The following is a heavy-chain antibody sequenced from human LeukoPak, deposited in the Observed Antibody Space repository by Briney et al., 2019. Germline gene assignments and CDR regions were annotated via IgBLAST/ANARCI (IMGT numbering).Heavy chain of an antibody. CDR1: GGSISSYY. CDR3: ARENGYKYDY. D-gene: IGHD5-24*01. V-gene: IGHV4-59*01. Sequence: SETLSLTCTVSGGSISSYYWSWIRQPPGKGLEWIGSIYHSGSTNYNPSLKSRVTISVDTSKNQFSLKLRSVTAADTAVYYCARENGYKYDYWGRGTLVTVSS. CDR2: IYHSGST. J-gene: IGHJ4*02.